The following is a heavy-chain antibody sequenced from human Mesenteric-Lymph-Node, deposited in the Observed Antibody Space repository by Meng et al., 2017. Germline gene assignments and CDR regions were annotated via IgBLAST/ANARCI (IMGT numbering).Heavy chain of an antibody. Sequence: VLLLGLEGGLAKAGGSLSLACAHSGFTFSTYYMTWIRQPPGQGREWLASVSPTSGSLYFADSVKGRFSISRDNAKNSVSLQMTRLRVEDTAVYYCARDHGSLNWFDPWGQGTLVTVSS. D-gene: IGHD6-25*01. CDR3: ARDHGSLNWFDP. J-gene: IGHJ5*02. CDR1: GFTFSTYY. V-gene: IGHV3-11*04. CDR2: VSPTSGSL.